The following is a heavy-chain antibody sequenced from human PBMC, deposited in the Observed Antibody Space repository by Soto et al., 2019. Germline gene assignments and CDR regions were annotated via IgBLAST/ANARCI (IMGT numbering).Heavy chain of an antibody. V-gene: IGHV1-18*01. Sequence: VPVSCKASGYIFTSYGISWARLVPVQGLEWMGWISAYKGDTKYAQILQGRVTMTTDTSTRTAYMELKSPTSDDTAVYYCARVAVAGTSPTPHGFYYWGKESRVRVYS. CDR2: ISAYKGDT. J-gene: IGHJ4*02. D-gene: IGHD6-19*01. CDR1: GYIFTSYG. CDR3: ARVAVAGTSPTPHGFYY.